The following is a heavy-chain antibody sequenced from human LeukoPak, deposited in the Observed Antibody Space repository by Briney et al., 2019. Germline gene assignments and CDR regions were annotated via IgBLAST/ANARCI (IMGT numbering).Heavy chain of an antibody. CDR3: AKNYYYYGMDV. CDR2: IHYTGNT. CDR1: GASLNSYF. J-gene: IGHJ6*04. V-gene: IGHV4-59*01. Sequence: SETLSLTCTVSGASLNSYFWGWIRQSPGRGLEWIGYIHYTGNTNYNPSLKSRVNISLDTSKKQFSLKLYSVTAADTAVYYCAKNYYYYGMDVWGKGTTVTVSS.